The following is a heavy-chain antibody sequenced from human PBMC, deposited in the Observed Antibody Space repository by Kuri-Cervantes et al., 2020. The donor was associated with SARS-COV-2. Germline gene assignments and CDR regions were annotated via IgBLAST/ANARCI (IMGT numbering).Heavy chain of an antibody. J-gene: IGHJ6*02. Sequence: GGSLRLSCKGSGYSFTSYWISWARQMPGKGLEWMGRIDPSDSYTNYSPSFQGHVTISADKSISTAYLQWSSLKASDTAMYYCARLGESASTLGHGLYYYGMDVWGQGTRSPSP. CDR3: ARLGESASTLGHGLYYYGMDV. CDR2: IDPSDSYT. CDR1: GYSFTSYW. D-gene: IGHD3-16*01. V-gene: IGHV5-10-1*01.